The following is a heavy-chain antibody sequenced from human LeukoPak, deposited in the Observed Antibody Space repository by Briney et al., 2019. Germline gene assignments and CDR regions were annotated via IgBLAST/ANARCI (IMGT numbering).Heavy chain of an antibody. D-gene: IGHD3-22*01. CDR1: GFTFSSYG. CDR2: ISYDGSNK. Sequence: AGGSLRLSCAASGFTFSSYGMHWVRQAPGKGLEWVAVISYDGSNKYYADSVKGRFTISRDNSKNTLYLQMNSLRAEDTAVYYCAKDLYDRSECMDVWGQGTTVTVS. CDR3: AKDLYDRSECMDV. J-gene: IGHJ6*02. V-gene: IGHV3-30*18.